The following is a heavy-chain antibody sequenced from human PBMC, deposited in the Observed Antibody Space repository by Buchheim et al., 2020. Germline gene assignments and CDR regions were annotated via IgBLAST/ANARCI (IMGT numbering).Heavy chain of an antibody. V-gene: IGHV4-59*01. CDR1: GGAISSYY. D-gene: IGHD5-12*01. Sequence: QVQLQESGPGLVKPSETLSLTCNVSGGAISSYYWSWIRQSPGKGLEWIGYVYHDGSTSYNAALKSRVTMSVETSKNRFSLKLTSVTAADTAVYYCARGFSAYDLYFDYWGQGT. J-gene: IGHJ4*02. CDR2: VYHDGST. CDR3: ARGFSAYDLYFDY.